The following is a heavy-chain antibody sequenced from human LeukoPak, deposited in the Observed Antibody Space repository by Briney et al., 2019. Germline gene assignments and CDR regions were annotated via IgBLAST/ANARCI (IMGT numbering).Heavy chain of an antibody. CDR2: IHYRGKA. J-gene: IGHJ6*02. D-gene: IGHD3-16*01. CDR1: GGSISGNY. V-gene: IGHV4-59*01. Sequence: SETLSLTCTVSGGSISGNYWTWTRQPPGKGLEWIGQIHYRGKADYNPSLRSRIIISVDTSKNQMFLRLSSVTAADTAVYYCARFGIDYDMHVWGQGTKVTVSS. CDR3: ARFGIDYDMHV.